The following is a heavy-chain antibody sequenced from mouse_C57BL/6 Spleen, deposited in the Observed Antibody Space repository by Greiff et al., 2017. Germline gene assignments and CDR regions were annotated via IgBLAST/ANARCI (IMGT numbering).Heavy chain of an antibody. Sequence: VQLQQSGAELVRPGASVKLSCTASGFTINDYYMHWVKQRPEQGLEWIGWIDPGNGDIEYAAKFQGKATITADKSSNTAYLQLSSLTSEDTAVYYCTTDGSKAWFAYWGQGTLVTVSA. CDR2: IDPGNGDI. V-gene: IGHV14-4*01. CDR3: TTDGSKAWFAY. CDR1: GFTINDYY. D-gene: IGHD1-1*01. J-gene: IGHJ3*01.